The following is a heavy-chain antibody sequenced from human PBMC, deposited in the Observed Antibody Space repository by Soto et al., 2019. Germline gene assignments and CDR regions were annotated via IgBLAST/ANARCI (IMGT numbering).Heavy chain of an antibody. V-gene: IGHV4-30-4*01. CDR1: GGSISSGDYY. D-gene: IGHD2-15*01. CDR3: ARGALGCSGGSCYPAFDI. Sequence: QVQLQESGPGLVKPSQTLSLTCTVSGGSISSGDYYWSWIRQPPGKGLEWIGYIYYSGSTYYNPSLKSRVTISVDTSKNQFSLKLSSVTAADTAVYYCARGALGCSGGSCYPAFDIWGQGTMVTVSS. J-gene: IGHJ3*02. CDR2: IYYSGST.